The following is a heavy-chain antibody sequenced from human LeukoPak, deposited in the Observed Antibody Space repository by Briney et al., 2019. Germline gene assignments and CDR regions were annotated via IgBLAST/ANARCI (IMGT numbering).Heavy chain of an antibody. CDR2: IYTSGST. CDR1: GGSISSYY. V-gene: IGHV4-4*07. Sequence: SETLSLTCTVSGGSISSYYWSWIRQPAGKGLEWIGRIYTSGSTNYNPSLKSRVTMSVDTSKNQFSLELSSVTAADTAVYYCARDKGYSSGWRQRFDYWGQGTLVTVSS. D-gene: IGHD6-19*01. CDR3: ARDKGYSSGWRQRFDY. J-gene: IGHJ4*02.